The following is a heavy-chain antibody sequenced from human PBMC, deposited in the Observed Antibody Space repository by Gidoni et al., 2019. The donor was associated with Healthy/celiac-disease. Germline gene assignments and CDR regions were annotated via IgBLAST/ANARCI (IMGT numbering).Heavy chain of an antibody. Sequence: QVQLQQWGAGLLKPSETLSLTCAVYGGSFSGYYWSWIRQPPGKGLEWIGEINHSGSTNYNPSLKSRVTISVDTSKNQFSLKLSSVTAADTAVYYCARGVGYSRGRWFDPWGQGTLVTVSS. CDR3: ARGVGYSRGRWFDP. D-gene: IGHD6-13*01. V-gene: IGHV4-34*01. J-gene: IGHJ5*02. CDR2: INHSGST. CDR1: GGSFSGYY.